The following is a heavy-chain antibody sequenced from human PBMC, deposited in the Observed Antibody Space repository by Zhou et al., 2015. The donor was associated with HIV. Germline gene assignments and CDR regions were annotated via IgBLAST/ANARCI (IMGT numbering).Heavy chain of an antibody. D-gene: IGHD2-2*01. Sequence: LVQSGTEVRKPGSSVKVSCKASGGTFSGSDISWVRQAPGQGLEWMGGITPMFDIHNYAQKFRARLTITVDRSTSTAYMELSSLTSEDTAIYFCARSSINHDYAFDIWGQGTKVIVSS. V-gene: IGHV1-69*17. CDR2: ITPMFDIH. CDR1: GGTFSGSD. CDR3: ARSSINHDYAFDI. J-gene: IGHJ3*02.